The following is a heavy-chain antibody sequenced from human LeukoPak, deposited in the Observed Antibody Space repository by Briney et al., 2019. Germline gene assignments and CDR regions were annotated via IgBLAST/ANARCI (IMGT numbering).Heavy chain of an antibody. D-gene: IGHD7-27*01. CDR3: ARDYTGGCNDY. V-gene: IGHV3-7*01. CDR2: IKEDGREK. Sequence: PGGSLRLSCEATGFTFKKHWMSWVRQAVGKGLECVAKIKEDGREKHYVDSVQGRFTIARDNARNSLYLQMNSLRPDDTAVYYCARDYTGGCNDYWGQGTLVTVSS. CDR1: GFTFKKHW. J-gene: IGHJ4*02.